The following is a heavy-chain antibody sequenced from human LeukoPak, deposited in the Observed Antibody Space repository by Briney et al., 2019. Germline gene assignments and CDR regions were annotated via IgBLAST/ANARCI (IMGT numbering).Heavy chain of an antibody. CDR1: GFTVSSNY. V-gene: IGHV3-21*01. J-gene: IGHJ4*02. D-gene: IGHD5-12*01. CDR3: ARGGFSGYDPEVDY. Sequence: GGSLRLSCAASGFTVSSNYMTWVRQAPGKGLEWVSSISSSSSYIYYADSVKGRFTISRDNAKNSLYLQMNSLRAEDTAVYYCARGGFSGYDPEVDYWGQGTLVTVSS. CDR2: ISSSSSYI.